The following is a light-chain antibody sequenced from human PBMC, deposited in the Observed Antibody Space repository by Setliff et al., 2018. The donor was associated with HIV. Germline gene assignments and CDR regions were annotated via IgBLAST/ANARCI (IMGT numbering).Light chain of an antibody. CDR3: LLYYGGFEV. J-gene: IGLJ1*01. V-gene: IGLV7-43*01. CDR1: TGAVASGHY. CDR2: STT. Sequence: QAVVTQAPSLTVSPGGTVTLTCASSTGAVASGHYANWFQQKPGQAPRALIYSTTYKHSWTPARFSGSLLGGRAALTLSDVRPEDEAEYYCLLYYGGFEVFGSGTKVTVL.